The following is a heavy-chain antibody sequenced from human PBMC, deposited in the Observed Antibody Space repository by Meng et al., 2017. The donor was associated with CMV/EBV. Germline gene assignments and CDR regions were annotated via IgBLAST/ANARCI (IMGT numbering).Heavy chain of an antibody. CDR2: IYWDDDK. D-gene: IGHD2-15*01. J-gene: IGHJ4*02. V-gene: IGHV2-5*02. CDR1: GFSLSTSGVG. Sequence: QITLKESGPTLVKPXXTRTRTCTSXGFSLSTSGVGVGWIRQPPGKALEWLALIYWDDDKRYSPSLKSRLTITKDTPKNQVVLTMTNMDPVDTATYYCAHSRCSGGSCYGLDFDYWGQGTLVTVSS. CDR3: AHSRCSGGSCYGLDFDY.